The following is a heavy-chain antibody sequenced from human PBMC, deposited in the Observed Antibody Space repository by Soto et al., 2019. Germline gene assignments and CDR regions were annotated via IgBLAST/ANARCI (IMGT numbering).Heavy chain of an antibody. CDR2: ISAYNGNT. CDR3: ARDLFDFWSGYPPYYFDY. V-gene: IGHV1-18*04. Sequence: QVQLVQSGAEVKKPGASVKVPCKASGYTFTSYGISWVRQAPGQGLEWMGWISAYNGNTNYAQKLQGRVTMTTDTSTSTAYMELRSLRSDDTAVYYCARDLFDFWSGYPPYYFDYWGQGTLVTVSS. CDR1: GYTFTSYG. D-gene: IGHD3-3*01. J-gene: IGHJ4*02.